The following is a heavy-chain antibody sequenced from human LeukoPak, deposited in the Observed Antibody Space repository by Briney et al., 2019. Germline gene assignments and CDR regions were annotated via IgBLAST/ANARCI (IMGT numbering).Heavy chain of an antibody. CDR2: ISGSGGST. Sequence: ASLRLSCAASGFTFSSYAMSWVRQAPGKGLEWVSAISGSGGSTYYADSVKGRFTISRDNSKNTLYLQMNSLRAEDTAVYYCAKDANYYDSSGYALDYWGQGTLVTVSS. CDR3: AKDANYYDSSGYALDY. J-gene: IGHJ4*02. D-gene: IGHD3-22*01. CDR1: GFTFSSYA. V-gene: IGHV3-23*01.